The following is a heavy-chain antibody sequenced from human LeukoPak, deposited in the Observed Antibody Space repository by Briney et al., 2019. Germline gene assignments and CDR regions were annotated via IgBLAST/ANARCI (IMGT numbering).Heavy chain of an antibody. V-gene: IGHV1-2*02. CDR3: ARDPTNTSGYYAYFDY. Sequence: ASVTVSCKASGYTFTDFYIHWVRQAPGQGPEWMGWTNPNIGSTNSAQKFQGRVTMTTDTSTSTAYMELRSLRSDDTAVYYCARDPTNTSGYYAYFDYWGQGTLVTVSS. CDR2: TNPNIGST. D-gene: IGHD5-12*01. J-gene: IGHJ4*02. CDR1: GYTFTDFY.